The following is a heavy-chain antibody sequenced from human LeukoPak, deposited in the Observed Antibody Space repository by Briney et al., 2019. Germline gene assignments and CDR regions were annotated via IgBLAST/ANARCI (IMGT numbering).Heavy chain of an antibody. CDR1: GGSFSGYY. Sequence: SETLSLTCAVYGGSFSGYYWSWIRPPPGKGLEWIGEIYHSGSTNYNPSLKSRVTISVDTSKNQFSLNVSSVTAADTAVYYCARLGLGSHYYYYMDVWGTGTTVTISS. CDR3: ARLGLGSHYYYYMDV. J-gene: IGHJ6*03. V-gene: IGHV4-34*01. D-gene: IGHD3-16*01. CDR2: IYHSGST.